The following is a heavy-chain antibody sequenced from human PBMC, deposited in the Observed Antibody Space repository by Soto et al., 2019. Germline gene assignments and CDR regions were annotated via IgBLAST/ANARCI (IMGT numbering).Heavy chain of an antibody. Sequence: GASVKVSCKASGGTFSSYAISWVRQAPGQGLEWMGGIIPIFGTANYAQKFQGRVTITADKSTSTAYMELSSLRSEDTAVYYCARSHSSSSDFDYWGQGTLVTVSS. CDR1: GGTFSSYA. D-gene: IGHD6-6*01. CDR3: ARSHSSSSDFDY. V-gene: IGHV1-69*06. CDR2: IIPIFGTA. J-gene: IGHJ4*02.